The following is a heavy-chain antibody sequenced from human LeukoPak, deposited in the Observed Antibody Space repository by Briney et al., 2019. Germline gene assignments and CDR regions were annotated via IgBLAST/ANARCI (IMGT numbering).Heavy chain of an antibody. D-gene: IGHD2-15*01. CDR2: IYYSGST. CDR3: ARLGGGSSHPY. Sequence: GSLRLSCAASGFNFNGHSMDWVRQPPGKGLEWIGSIYYSGSTYYNPSLKSRVTISVDTSKNQFSLKLGSVTAADTAVYYCARLGGGSSHPYWGQGTLVTVSS. J-gene: IGHJ4*02. CDR1: GFNFNGHS. V-gene: IGHV4-38-2*01.